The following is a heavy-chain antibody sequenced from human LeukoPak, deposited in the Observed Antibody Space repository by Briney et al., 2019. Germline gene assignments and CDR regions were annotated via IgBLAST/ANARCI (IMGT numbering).Heavy chain of an antibody. CDR2: IYYSGST. J-gene: IGHJ4*02. Sequence: PSETLSLTCTVSGGSISSYYWSWIRQPPGKGLEWIGYIYYSGSTNYNPSLKSRVTISVDTSKNQFSLKLSSVTAADTAVYYCARDRIAAAGFFDYWGQRTLVTVSS. CDR3: ARDRIAAAGFFDY. CDR1: GGSISSYY. V-gene: IGHV4-59*12. D-gene: IGHD6-13*01.